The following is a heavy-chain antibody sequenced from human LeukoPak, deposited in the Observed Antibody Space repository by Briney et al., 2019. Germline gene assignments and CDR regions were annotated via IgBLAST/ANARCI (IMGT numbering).Heavy chain of an antibody. D-gene: IGHD5/OR15-5a*01. Sequence: TGGPLRLSCTASGFTFNNYAMTWVRQAPGKGLEWVSGISGSGVGTKYADSVKGRFTMSRDNSKNTVFLQMSSLRAEDTAMYYCAKNKVSTSDFDYRGQGTLVTVSS. CDR3: AKNKVSTSDFDY. J-gene: IGHJ4*02. V-gene: IGHV3-23*01. CDR2: ISGSGVGT. CDR1: GFTFNNYA.